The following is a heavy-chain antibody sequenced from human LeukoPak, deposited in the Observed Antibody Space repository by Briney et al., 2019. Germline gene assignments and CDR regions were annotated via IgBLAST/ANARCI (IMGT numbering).Heavy chain of an antibody. D-gene: IGHD2-2*01. CDR1: GGSISSSNW. CDR2: INHSGST. V-gene: IGHV4-4*02. Sequence: SGTLSLTCAVSGGSISSSNWWSWIRQPPGKGLEWIGEINHSGSTNYNPSLKSRVTISVDTSKNQFSLKLSSVTAADTAVYYCARVRYYCSSTSCYAPSYYYYGMDVWGQGTTVTVSS. J-gene: IGHJ6*02. CDR3: ARVRYYCSSTSCYAPSYYYYGMDV.